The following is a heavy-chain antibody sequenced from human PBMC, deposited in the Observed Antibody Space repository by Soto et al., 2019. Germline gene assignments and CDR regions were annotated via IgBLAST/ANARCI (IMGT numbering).Heavy chain of an antibody. D-gene: IGHD2-21*01. Sequence: EVQLVESGGGLVQPGGSLRLSCAVFGVTLSSYEMNWVRQAPGKGLEWVSYINKNGGTVSYADSVKGRFTISRDNAENSLHLQMNSLRAEDTAVYYCATGVWYYVDYWGQGALVTVSS. CDR2: INKNGGTV. CDR1: GVTLSSYE. V-gene: IGHV3-48*03. J-gene: IGHJ4*02. CDR3: ATGVWYYVDY.